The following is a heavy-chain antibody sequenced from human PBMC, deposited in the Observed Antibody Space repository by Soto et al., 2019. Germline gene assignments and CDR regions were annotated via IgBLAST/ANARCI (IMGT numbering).Heavy chain of an antibody. D-gene: IGHD3-10*01. CDR1: GYTFTSYG. V-gene: IGHV1-18*01. Sequence: QVQLVQSGAEVKKHGASVKVSCKPSGYTFTSYGITWVRQAPGQGLEWMGWISAYNGNTNYAQKFQGRVTMTTDTSTSTAYMELRSLGSDDTAVYYCASGWFGEFVYQFDYWGQGTLVTVSS. CDR2: ISAYNGNT. CDR3: ASGWFGEFVYQFDY. J-gene: IGHJ4*02.